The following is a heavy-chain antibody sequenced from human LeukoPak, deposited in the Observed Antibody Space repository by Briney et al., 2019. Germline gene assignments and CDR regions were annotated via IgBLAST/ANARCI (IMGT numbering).Heavy chain of an antibody. CDR1: GGSISYYY. Sequence: PSETLSLTCTVSGGSISYYYWTWIQQPAGKGLEWIGRIHSSGSTNYNPSLKSRVTMSVDTSKNQFSLRLSSVTAADTAVYYCARDPHGRSGWYDYWGQGILVTVSS. J-gene: IGHJ4*02. CDR2: IHSSGST. V-gene: IGHV4-4*07. D-gene: IGHD6-19*01. CDR3: ARDPHGRSGWYDY.